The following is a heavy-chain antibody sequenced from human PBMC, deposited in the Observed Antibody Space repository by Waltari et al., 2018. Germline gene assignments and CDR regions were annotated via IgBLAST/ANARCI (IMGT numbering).Heavy chain of an antibody. J-gene: IGHJ6*03. CDR3: ARGRTVVTPYYYYYMDV. Sequence: QVQLQQWGAGLLKPSETLSLTCAVSGGSFSGYYWSWIRPHPGKGLEWIWEINHRGSTNYNPSLKSRVTISVDTSKNQFSLKLSSVTAADTAVYYCARGRTVVTPYYYYYMDVWGKGTTVTVSS. V-gene: IGHV4-34*01. CDR1: GGSFSGYY. CDR2: INHRGST. D-gene: IGHD2-21*02.